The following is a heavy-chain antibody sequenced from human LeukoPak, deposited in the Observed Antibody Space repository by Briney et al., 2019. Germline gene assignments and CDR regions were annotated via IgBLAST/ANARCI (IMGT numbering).Heavy chain of an antibody. V-gene: IGHV4-34*01. CDR2: IDQSGST. Sequence: SETLSLTCAVYGESFSGYYWSWIRQPPGKGLGWIGEIDQSGSTSYNPSLKSRVTISVDTSNNQFSLKLTSVTAADTAVYYCARGSVVITLYYYYYYMDVWGKGTTVTVSS. J-gene: IGHJ6*03. CDR3: ARGSVVITLYYYYYYMDV. CDR1: GESFSGYY. D-gene: IGHD4-23*01.